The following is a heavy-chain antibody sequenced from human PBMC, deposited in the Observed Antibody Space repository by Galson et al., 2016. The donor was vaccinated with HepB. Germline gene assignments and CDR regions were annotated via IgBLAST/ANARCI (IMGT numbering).Heavy chain of an antibody. D-gene: IGHD4-17*01. CDR1: GFTFSNYG. CDR3: AKVGKGDGDYFFDF. V-gene: IGHV3-23*01. Sequence: SLRLSCAASGFTFSNYGMNWVRQSPGKGLEWVSFSGSDGSTYYADSVKGRFTISRDNSKDTLYLQMISLRADDTAVYFCAKVGKGDGDYFFDFWGQGTLVTVSS. CDR2: SGSDGST. J-gene: IGHJ4*02.